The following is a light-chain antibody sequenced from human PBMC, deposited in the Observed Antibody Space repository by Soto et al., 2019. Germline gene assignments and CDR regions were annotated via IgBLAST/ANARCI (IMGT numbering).Light chain of an antibody. Sequence: QSVLTQPASVSGSPGQSITISCTGTSSDVGGYNYVSWYQQHPGKAPKLMLYEVTDRPSGVSNRFSGSKSGNTASLTISGLQAEDEADYYCCSYAGSYVFGTGTKVTVL. J-gene: IGLJ1*01. V-gene: IGLV2-23*02. CDR2: EVT. CDR1: SSDVGGYNY. CDR3: CSYAGSYV.